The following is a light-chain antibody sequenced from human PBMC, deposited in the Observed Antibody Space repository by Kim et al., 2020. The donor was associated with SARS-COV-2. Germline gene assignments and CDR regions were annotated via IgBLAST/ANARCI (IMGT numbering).Light chain of an antibody. V-gene: IGLV6-57*03. Sequence: GKTLTNTGPRGNGCIASNYVHWYQQRPGSAPTTVINEDNQRPSGVPDPFSGSIDSSSTSASLTISGLETEDEADYYCQSYDSSNWVFGGGTQLTVL. CDR3: QSYDSSNWV. CDR2: EDN. J-gene: IGLJ3*02. CDR1: NGCIASNY.